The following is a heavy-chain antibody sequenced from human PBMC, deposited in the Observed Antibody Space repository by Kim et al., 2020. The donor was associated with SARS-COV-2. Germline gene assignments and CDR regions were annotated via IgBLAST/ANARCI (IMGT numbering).Heavy chain of an antibody. Sequence: GGSLRLSCAASGFTFSSYSMNWVRQAPGKGLEWVSSISSSSSYIYYADSVKGRFTISRDNAKNSLYLQMNSLRAEDTAVYYCASLLRYFGSDYWGQGTLVTVSS. V-gene: IGHV3-21*01. CDR3: ASLLRYFGSDY. J-gene: IGHJ4*02. CDR2: ISSSSSYI. D-gene: IGHD3-9*01. CDR1: GFTFSSYS.